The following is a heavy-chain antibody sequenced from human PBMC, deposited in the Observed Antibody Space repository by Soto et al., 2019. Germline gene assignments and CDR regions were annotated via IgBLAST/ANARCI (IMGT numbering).Heavy chain of an antibody. D-gene: IGHD2-15*01. V-gene: IGHV5-51*01. CDR2: IYPGDSDT. CDR3: ARGASGYCSGGSCHAKAPYYYYGMDV. Sequence: GEYLKISCKGSGYSFTSYWIGWVRQMPGKGLEWMGIIYPGDSDTRYSPSFQGQVTISADKSISTAYLQWSSLKASNTAMYYCARGASGYCSGGSCHAKAPYYYYGMDVWGQGTTVTVSS. J-gene: IGHJ6*02. CDR1: GYSFTSYW.